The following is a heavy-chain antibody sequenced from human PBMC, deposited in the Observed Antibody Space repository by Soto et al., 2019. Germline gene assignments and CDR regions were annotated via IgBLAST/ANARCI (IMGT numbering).Heavy chain of an antibody. CDR1: GGSFSGYY. V-gene: IGHV4-34*01. D-gene: IGHD3-9*01. J-gene: IGHJ4*02. CDR2: INHSGST. CDR3: ARVGILTGYFDY. Sequence: PSETLSLTCAVYGGSFSGYYWSWIRQPPGKGLEWIGEINHSGSTNYNPSLKSRVTISVDTSKNQFSLKLSSVTAADTAVYYCARVGILTGYFDYWGQATLVTVSS.